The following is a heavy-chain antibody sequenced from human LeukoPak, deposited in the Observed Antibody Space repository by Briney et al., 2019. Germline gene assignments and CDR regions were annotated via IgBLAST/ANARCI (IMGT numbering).Heavy chain of an antibody. CDR1: GFTLSTNW. V-gene: IGHV3-7*01. CDR3: VRWATLSP. D-gene: IGHD5-12*01. Sequence: PGGSLRLSCAASGFTLSTNWMSWVRQAPGKGLEWVANINQDGGDKNYVDFVKGRFTISRYNAKNSLYLQMNSLRVEDTAVYYCVRWATLSPWGQGTLVTVSS. J-gene: IGHJ5*02. CDR2: INQDGGDK.